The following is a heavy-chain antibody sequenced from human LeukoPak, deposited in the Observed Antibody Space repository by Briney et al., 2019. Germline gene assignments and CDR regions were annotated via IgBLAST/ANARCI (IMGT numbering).Heavy chain of an antibody. CDR1: GGSISETNYY. CDR2: VFHSGTT. D-gene: IGHD6-13*01. CDR3: ARVKAAAGTVFDY. V-gene: IGHV4-39*07. Sequence: SETLSLTCTVSGGSISETNYYWGWIRQPPGKGLEWIGTVFHSGTTYCNPSLKSRVTISVDTSKNQFSLKLSSVTAADTAVYYCARVKAAAGTVFDYWGQGTLVTVSS. J-gene: IGHJ4*02.